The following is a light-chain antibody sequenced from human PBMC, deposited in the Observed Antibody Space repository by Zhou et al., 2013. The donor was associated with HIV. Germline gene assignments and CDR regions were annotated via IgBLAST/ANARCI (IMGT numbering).Light chain of an antibody. Sequence: DIQMTQSPSTLSASVGDRVTITCRASQSISSWLAWYQQKPGKAPKLLIYKASYLESGVPSRFSGSGSGTEFTLTISSLQPDDFATYYCQQFNTYSRTFGQGTKLEIK. J-gene: IGKJ2*02. CDR3: QQFNTYSRT. CDR1: QSISSW. V-gene: IGKV1-5*03. CDR2: KAS.